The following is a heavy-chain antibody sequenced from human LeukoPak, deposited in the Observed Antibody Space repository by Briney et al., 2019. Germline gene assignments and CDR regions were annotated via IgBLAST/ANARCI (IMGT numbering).Heavy chain of an antibody. CDR2: IYYRGST. J-gene: IGHJ4*02. Sequence: KPSETLSLTCTVSGGSISSYYWSWIRQPPGKGLEWIGYIYYRGSTSYNPSLKSRVTILVDTSKNRFSLKLSSVTAADTAVYYCARQSYGDYFDYWGQGTLVTVSS. CDR1: GGSISSYY. CDR3: ARQSYGDYFDY. D-gene: IGHD4-17*01. V-gene: IGHV4-59*08.